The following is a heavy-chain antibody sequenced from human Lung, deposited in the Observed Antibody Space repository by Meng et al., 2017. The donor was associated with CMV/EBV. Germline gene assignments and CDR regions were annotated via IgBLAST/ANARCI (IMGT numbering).Heavy chain of an antibody. J-gene: IGHJ4*02. CDR3: ARAHYDYVWGSSLYYFDD. V-gene: IGHV3-48*04. D-gene: IGHD3-16*01. CDR1: GFTFSSYS. Sequence: GEXXTISCAASGFTFSSYSMNWVRQAPGKGLEWVSYISSSSSTIYYADSVKGRFTISRDNAKNSLYLQMNSLRAEDTAVYYCARAHYDYVWGSSLYYFDDXRQGXLVTVSS. CDR2: ISSSSSTI.